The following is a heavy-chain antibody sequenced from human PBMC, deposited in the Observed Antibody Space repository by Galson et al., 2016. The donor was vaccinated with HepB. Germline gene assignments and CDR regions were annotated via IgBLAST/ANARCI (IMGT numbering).Heavy chain of an antibody. CDR2: ISYDGSRK. CDR1: GFTLSSNA. J-gene: IGHJ4*02. D-gene: IGHD6-13*01. V-gene: IGHV3-30*04. CDR3: ARDPYTSGWYGGAFDY. Sequence: SLRLSCAASGFTLSSNAMHWVRQAPGKGLEWVAFISYDGSRKNHADSVKGRFTISRDNSKSMLYLQMNSLRPEDTALYFCARDPYTSGWYGGAFDYWGQGTLVTVSS.